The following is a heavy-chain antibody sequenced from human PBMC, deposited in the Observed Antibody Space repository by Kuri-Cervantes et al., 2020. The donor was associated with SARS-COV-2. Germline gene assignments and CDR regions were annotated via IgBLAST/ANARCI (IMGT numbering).Heavy chain of an antibody. D-gene: IGHD2-2*01. CDR2: ISSSGSPI. CDR1: GFSFSSYE. Sequence: GESLKISCAASGFSFSSYEMNWVRQAPGKGLEWVSYISSSGSPIYYADSVKGRFTISRDNARNSLCLQMNSLRAEDTAVYYCARERQGSTRFLYGMDVWGQGTTVTVSS. CDR3: ARERQGSTRFLYGMDV. J-gene: IGHJ6*02. V-gene: IGHV3-48*03.